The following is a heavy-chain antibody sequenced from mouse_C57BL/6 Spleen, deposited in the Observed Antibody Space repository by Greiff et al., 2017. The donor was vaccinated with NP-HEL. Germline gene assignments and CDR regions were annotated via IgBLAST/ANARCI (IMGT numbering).Heavy chain of an antibody. CDR2: ISYDGSN. J-gene: IGHJ2*01. CDR3: ARGGDDRRVFDY. CDR1: GYSITSGYY. D-gene: IGHD2-12*01. V-gene: IGHV3-6*01. Sequence: EVQLQESGPGLVKPSQSLSLTCSVTGYSITSGYYWNWIRQFPGNNLEWMGYISYDGSNNYNPSLKNRISITRDTSKNQFFLKLNSVTTEDTATYYCARGGDDRRVFDYWGQGTTLTVSS.